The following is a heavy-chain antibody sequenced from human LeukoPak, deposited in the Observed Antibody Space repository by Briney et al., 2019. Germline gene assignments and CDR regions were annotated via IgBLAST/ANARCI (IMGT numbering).Heavy chain of an antibody. D-gene: IGHD1-26*01. CDR1: GFTFSDYY. CDR3: AREISGERTYYFDY. V-gene: IGHV3-11*01. Sequence: GGSLRLSRAASGFTFSDYYMSWIRQAPGKGLEWVSYISSSGSTIYYADSVKGRFTISRDNAKNSLYLQMNSLRAEDTAVYYCAREISGERTYYFDYWGQGTLVTVSS. J-gene: IGHJ4*02. CDR2: ISSSGSTI.